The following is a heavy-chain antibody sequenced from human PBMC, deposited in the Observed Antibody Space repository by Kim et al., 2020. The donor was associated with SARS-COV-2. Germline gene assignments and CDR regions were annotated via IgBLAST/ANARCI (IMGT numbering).Heavy chain of an antibody. J-gene: IGHJ4*02. Sequence: SETLSLTFTVSGGSVSSGSYYWSWIRQPPGKGLEWIGYIYYSGSTNYNPSLKSRVTISVDTSKNQFSLKLSSVTAADTAVYYCAREGIAVAGSPDYWGQG. V-gene: IGHV4-61*01. CDR2: IYYSGST. CDR1: GGSVSSGSYY. D-gene: IGHD6-19*01. CDR3: AREGIAVAGSPDY.